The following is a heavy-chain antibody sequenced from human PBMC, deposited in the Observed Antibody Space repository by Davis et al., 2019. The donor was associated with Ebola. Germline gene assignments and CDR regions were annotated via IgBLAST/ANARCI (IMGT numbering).Heavy chain of an antibody. CDR1: GGSISSYY. V-gene: IGHV4-59*01. D-gene: IGHD3-16*02. CDR3: ASGGKRYRH. J-gene: IGHJ4*02. CDR2: IYYSGST. Sequence: PGGSLRLSCTASGGSISSYYWSWIRQPPGKGLEWIGYIYYSGSTNYNPSLKSRVTISVDTSKNQFSLKLSSVTAADTAVYYCASGGKRYRHWGQGTLVTVSS.